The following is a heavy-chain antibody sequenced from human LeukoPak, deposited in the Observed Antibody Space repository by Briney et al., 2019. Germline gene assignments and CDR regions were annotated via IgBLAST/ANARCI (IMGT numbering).Heavy chain of an antibody. CDR1: GGTFSSYA. D-gene: IGHD3-9*01. V-gene: IGHV1-69*06. J-gene: IGHJ4*02. Sequence: ASVKVSCKASGGTFSSYAISWVRQAPGQGLEWMGGIIPIFGTANYAQKFQGRVTITADKSTSTAYMELSSLRSEDTAVYYCARGSSYDILTDFDYWGQGTLVTVSS. CDR3: ARGSSYDILTDFDY. CDR2: IIPIFGTA.